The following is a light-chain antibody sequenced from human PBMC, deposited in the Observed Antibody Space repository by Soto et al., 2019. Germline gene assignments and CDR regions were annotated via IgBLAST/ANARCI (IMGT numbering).Light chain of an antibody. CDR1: SSDVGTYNY. V-gene: IGLV2-14*01. J-gene: IGLJ3*02. CDR3: SSYTRSSTLV. CDR2: EVR. Sequence: QSALTQPASVSGSPGQSIAISCTGTSSDVGTYNYVSWYQQHPGKAPKLMIYEVRNRPSGVSNRFSGSKSGNTASLTISGLQAEDEADYYCSSYTRSSTLVFGGGTKLTVL.